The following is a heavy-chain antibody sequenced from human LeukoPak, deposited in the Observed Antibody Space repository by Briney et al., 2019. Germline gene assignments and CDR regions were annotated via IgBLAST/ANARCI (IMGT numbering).Heavy chain of an antibody. CDR2: ISGSGGST. V-gene: IGHV3-23*01. Sequence: GGSLRLSCAASGFTFSSYAMSWVRQAPGKGLEWVSAISGSGGSTYYADSVKGRFTISRDNSKNTLYLQMNSLRAEDTAVCYCAKDWEDYYDSSGSFYWGQGTLVTVSS. J-gene: IGHJ4*02. CDR1: GFTFSSYA. D-gene: IGHD3-22*01. CDR3: AKDWEDYYDSSGSFY.